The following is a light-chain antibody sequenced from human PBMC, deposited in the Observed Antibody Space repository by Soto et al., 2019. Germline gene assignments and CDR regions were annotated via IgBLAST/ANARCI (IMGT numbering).Light chain of an antibody. CDR1: QSVSSN. CDR2: GAS. CDR3: QQYNKWPP. Sequence: EIVMTQSPATLSVSPGERATLSCRASQSVSSNLAWYQQKPCQAPRLLIYGASTRATGIPARFSGSGSGTEFTLTISSLQSEDFAVYYCQQYNKWPPFGKGTKVEIK. V-gene: IGKV3-15*01. J-gene: IGKJ1*01.